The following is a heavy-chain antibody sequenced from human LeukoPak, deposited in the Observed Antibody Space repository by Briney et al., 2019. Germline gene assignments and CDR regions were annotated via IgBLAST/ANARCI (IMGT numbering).Heavy chain of an antibody. J-gene: IGHJ6*03. V-gene: IGHV3-21*01. CDR1: GFTFSDYT. Sequence: GGSLRLSCAASGFTFSDYTLNWVRQAPGKGLEWVASISSSSSYKHYADSVQGRFTISRDNAKNSLDLQMDSLRAEDTAVYYCARGFCSAGRCYEYLYYYSMDVWGKGTTVTVSS. D-gene: IGHD2-15*01. CDR2: ISSSSSYK. CDR3: ARGFCSAGRCYEYLYYYSMDV.